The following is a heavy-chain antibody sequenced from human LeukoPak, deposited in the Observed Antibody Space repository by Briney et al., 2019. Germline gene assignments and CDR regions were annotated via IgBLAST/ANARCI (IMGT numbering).Heavy chain of an antibody. Sequence: GGALRLSCAASRFTFSSYSMNWVRQAPGKGLEGVSSISSSGSYIYYADSVKGRFTISRDNAKNSLYMQMNSLRAEDTAVYYCAKDQGSSWYVKYYFDYWGPGTLVTVSS. CDR2: ISSSGSYI. CDR1: RFTFSSYS. V-gene: IGHV3-21*04. D-gene: IGHD6-13*01. CDR3: AKDQGSSWYVKYYFDY. J-gene: IGHJ4*02.